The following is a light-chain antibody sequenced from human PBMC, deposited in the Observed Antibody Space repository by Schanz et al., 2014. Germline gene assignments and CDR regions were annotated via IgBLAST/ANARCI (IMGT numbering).Light chain of an antibody. J-gene: IGLJ3*02. CDR2: EVS. CDR1: SNDVGRYDY. Sequence: QSALTQPPSASGSPGQSVTISCTGTSNDVGRYDYVSWYQQHPGKAPKLMIYEVSQRPSGVPDRFSGSKSGNTAALTISGLQAEDEADYYCSSYTSSTTLVFGGGTKLTVL. V-gene: IGLV2-8*01. CDR3: SSYTSSTTLV.